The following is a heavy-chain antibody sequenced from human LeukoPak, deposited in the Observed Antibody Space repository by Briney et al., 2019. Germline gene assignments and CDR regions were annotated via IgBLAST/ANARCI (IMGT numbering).Heavy chain of an antibody. Sequence: GASVKVSCKASGGTFSSYAISWVRQAPGQGLEWMGGIIPIFGTANYAQKSQGRVTITADESTSTAYMELSSLRSEDTAVYYCARGGLYCSGGSCLRFDPWGQGTLVTVSS. V-gene: IGHV1-69*01. CDR3: ARGGLYCSGGSCLRFDP. D-gene: IGHD2-15*01. CDR2: IIPIFGTA. J-gene: IGHJ5*02. CDR1: GGTFSSYA.